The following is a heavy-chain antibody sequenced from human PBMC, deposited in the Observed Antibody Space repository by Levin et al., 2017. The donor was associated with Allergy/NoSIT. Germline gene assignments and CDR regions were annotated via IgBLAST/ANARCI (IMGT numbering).Heavy chain of an antibody. CDR1: GYTFTGYY. CDR2: INPNSGGT. D-gene: IGHD3-9*01. Sequence: ASVKVSCKASGYTFTGYYMHWVRQAPGQGLEWMGWINPNSGGTNYAQKFQGRVTMTRDTSISTAYMELSRLRSDDTAVYYCARVGDDILTGYYTYWFDPWGQGTLVTVSS. J-gene: IGHJ5*02. CDR3: ARVGDDILTGYYTYWFDP. V-gene: IGHV1-2*02.